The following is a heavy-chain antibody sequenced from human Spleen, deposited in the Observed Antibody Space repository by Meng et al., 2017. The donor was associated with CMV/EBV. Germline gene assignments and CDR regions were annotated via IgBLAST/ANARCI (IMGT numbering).Heavy chain of an antibody. CDR3: AKDRQFNSASDSFDI. D-gene: IGHD2/OR15-2a*01. J-gene: IGHJ3*02. V-gene: IGHV3-23*03. CDR1: GFTFNTYA. CDR2: IYGGGSTT. Sequence: GESLKISCAASGFTFNTYAMSWVRQAPGMGLEWVAIIYGGGSTTFYGDSMKGRFIISRDNSKNTLFLQMSNLRAADTAVYYCAKDRQFNSASDSFDIWGQGTMVTVSS.